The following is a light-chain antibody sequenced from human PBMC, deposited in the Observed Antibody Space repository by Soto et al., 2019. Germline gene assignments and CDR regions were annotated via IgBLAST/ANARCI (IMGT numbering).Light chain of an antibody. J-gene: IGLJ1*01. CDR2: EVS. V-gene: IGLV2-14*01. CDR3: TSYTARSTRV. Sequence: QSVLTQPACVSGSPGQSITISFTGTSSDVGRYNYVSWYQHHPGKAPKLVIYEVSNRPSRVSDRFYGSKAGNTASLTISGLQAEDEADYYCTSYTARSTRVFGTGTKVTVL. CDR1: SSDVGRYNY.